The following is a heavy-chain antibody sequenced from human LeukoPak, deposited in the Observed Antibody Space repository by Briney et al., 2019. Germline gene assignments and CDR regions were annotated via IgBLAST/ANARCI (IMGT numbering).Heavy chain of an antibody. CDR3: ARALSA. V-gene: IGHV3-7*03. D-gene: IGHD3-3*01. Sequence: GGSLRLSCVASGFTFSNYWINWVRPAPGKGLEWVANIKEDGSEIYYVDSVKGRFSISRDNAKNSLFLQMNSLRAEDTAVYYCARALSAWGQGTLVTVSS. CDR1: GFTFSNYW. CDR2: IKEDGSEI. J-gene: IGHJ4*02.